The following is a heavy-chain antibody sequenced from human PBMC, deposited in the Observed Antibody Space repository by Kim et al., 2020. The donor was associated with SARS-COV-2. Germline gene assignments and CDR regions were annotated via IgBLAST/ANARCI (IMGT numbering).Heavy chain of an antibody. CDR2: ISSSSSYI. J-gene: IGHJ6*02. V-gene: IGHV3-21*01. Sequence: GGSLRLSCAASGFTFSSYSMNWVRQAPGKGLEWVSSISSSSSYIYYADSVKGRFTISRDNAKNSLYLQMNSLRAEDTAVYYCARASRYCSGGSCPYRLAGSRYGMDVWGQGTTVTVSS. CDR1: GFTFSSYS. D-gene: IGHD2-15*01. CDR3: ARASRYCSGGSCPYRLAGSRYGMDV.